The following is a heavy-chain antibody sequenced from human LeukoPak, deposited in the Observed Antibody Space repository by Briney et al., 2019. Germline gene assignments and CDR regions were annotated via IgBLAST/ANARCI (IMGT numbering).Heavy chain of an antibody. D-gene: IGHD6-19*01. CDR1: GFSFSSYW. CDR3: ARNGRVVGSGWSYFFFEY. V-gene: IGHV3-7*01. CDR2: IKEDGSEI. Sequence: GGSLRLSCAVSGFSFSSYWMSWVRQAPGKGLECVASIKEDGSEIHYVDSVKGRFTLSRDNARNSLYLQMTSLRVEDTAVYFCARNGRVVGSGWSYFFFEYWGQGTRVTVSS. J-gene: IGHJ4*02.